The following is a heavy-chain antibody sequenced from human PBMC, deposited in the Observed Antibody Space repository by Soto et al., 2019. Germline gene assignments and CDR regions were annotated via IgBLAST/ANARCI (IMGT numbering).Heavy chain of an antibody. CDR2: INSNTGGT. Sequence: ASVKVSCKASGYTFKDYFLHWVRQAPGQGLEWMGWINSNTGGTNYAQKFQGRVTMTRDTPISTAYMELSGLTSDDTAVYHCARESVVTGTHHFDYWGQGTLVTVSS. V-gene: IGHV1-2*02. CDR1: GYTFKDYF. CDR3: ARESVVTGTHHFDY. D-gene: IGHD1-7*01. J-gene: IGHJ4*02.